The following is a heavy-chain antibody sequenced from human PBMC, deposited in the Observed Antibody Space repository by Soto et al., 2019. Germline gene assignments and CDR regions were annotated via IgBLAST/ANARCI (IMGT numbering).Heavy chain of an antibody. J-gene: IGHJ4*02. CDR2: IYYTGST. CDR1: GGSISSYS. V-gene: IGHV4-59*13. CDR3: ARLILTPYYIHDY. Sequence: SETLSLTCTVSGGSISSYSWSWIRLSPGKGLEWIGYIYYTGSTSYNPSLKTRVAISVDTSKDQFSLKLTSVTAADTAVYFCARLILTPYYIHDYWGQGTQVTVSS. D-gene: IGHD3-9*01.